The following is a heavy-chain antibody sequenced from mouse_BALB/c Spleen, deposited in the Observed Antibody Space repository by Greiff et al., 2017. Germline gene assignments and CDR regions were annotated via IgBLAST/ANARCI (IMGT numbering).Heavy chain of an antibody. D-gene: IGHD2-3*01. V-gene: IGHV1S137*01. CDR3: ARDGWSYAMDY. J-gene: IGHJ4*01. CDR2: ISTYYGDA. Sequence: VKLVESGAELVRPGVSVKISCKGSGYTFTDYAMHWVKQSHAKSLEWIGVISTYYGDASYNQKFKGKATMTVDKSSSTAYMELARLTSEDSAIYYCARDGWSYAMDYWGQGTSVTVSS. CDR1: GYTFTDYA.